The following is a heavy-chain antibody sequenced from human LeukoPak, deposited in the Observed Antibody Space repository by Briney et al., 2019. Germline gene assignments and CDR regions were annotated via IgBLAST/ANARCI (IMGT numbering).Heavy chain of an antibody. D-gene: IGHD1-26*01. CDR1: GFIFNNYW. CDR3: VRDKASGSSYGSSFHF. Sequence: GRSLRLSCAASGFIFNNYWMSWVRQGPGKGLEWVATIKEDGSEKYYVDSVKGRFTISRDNAKNSLYLQMDSLRVEDTALYYCVRDKASGSSYGSSFHFWGQGTMVIVSS. V-gene: IGHV3-7*01. CDR2: IKEDGSEK. J-gene: IGHJ3*01.